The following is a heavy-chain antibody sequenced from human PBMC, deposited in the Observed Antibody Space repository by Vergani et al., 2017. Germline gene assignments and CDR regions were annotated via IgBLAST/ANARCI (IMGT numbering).Heavy chain of an antibody. Sequence: QVQLVQSGAEVKKPGASVKVSCKASGYTFTSYYMHWVRQAPGQGLEWMGWINTNTGNPTYAQGFTGRFVFSLDTSVSTAYLQISSLKAEDTAVYYCARPHGDILPPDPRRLDYWGQGILVTVSS. CDR1: GYTFTSYY. V-gene: IGHV7-4-1*02. J-gene: IGHJ4*02. CDR2: INTNTGNP. CDR3: ARPHGDILPPDPRRLDY.